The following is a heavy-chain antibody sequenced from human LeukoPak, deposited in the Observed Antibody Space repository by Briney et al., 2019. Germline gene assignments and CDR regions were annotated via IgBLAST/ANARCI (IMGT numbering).Heavy chain of an antibody. V-gene: IGHV3-23*01. Sequence: PGGSLRLSCAASGFTFSSYAMSWVRQAPGRGLEWVSAISGSGGSTNYADSVKGRFTISRDNAKNSLYLQMNSLRAEDTAVYYCARDQSYYGSGSYSNWGQGTLVTVSS. D-gene: IGHD3-10*01. CDR2: ISGSGGST. CDR3: ARDQSYYGSGSYSN. CDR1: GFTFSSYA. J-gene: IGHJ4*02.